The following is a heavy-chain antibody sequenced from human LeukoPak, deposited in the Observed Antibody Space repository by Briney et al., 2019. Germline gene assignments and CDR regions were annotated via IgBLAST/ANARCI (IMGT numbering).Heavy chain of an antibody. J-gene: IGHJ5*02. CDR3: AKTPRVRPLVYNCFDP. Sequence: GGSLRLSCAASGLTFSTYGMHWVRQAPGKGLEWVAVISYDGNIKYYADSVKGRFTISRDNPKTTLYLQMDSLRAEDTAVYYCAKTPRVRPLVYNCFDPWGQGTLVTVSS. CDR2: ISYDGNIK. V-gene: IGHV3-30*18. D-gene: IGHD2-15*01. CDR1: GLTFSTYG.